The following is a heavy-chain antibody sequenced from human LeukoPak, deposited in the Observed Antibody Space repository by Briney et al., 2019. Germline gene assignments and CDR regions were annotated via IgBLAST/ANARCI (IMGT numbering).Heavy chain of an antibody. CDR1: GGSISGSSYY. CDR3: ARHRELGYCSSTSCYADYFDY. CDR2: IYYSAST. J-gene: IGHJ4*02. Sequence: SETLSLTCTVSGGSISGSSYYWGWIRQPPGKGLEWIGSIYYSASTYYNPSLKSRATISVYTSKNQFSLKLSSVTAADTAVYYCARHRELGYCSSTSCYADYFDYWGQGTLVTVSS. V-gene: IGHV4-39*01. D-gene: IGHD2-2*01.